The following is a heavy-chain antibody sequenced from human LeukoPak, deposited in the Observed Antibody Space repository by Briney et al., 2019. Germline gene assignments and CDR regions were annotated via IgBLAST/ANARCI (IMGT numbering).Heavy chain of an antibody. CDR2: ISYDGSNK. Sequence: GGSLRLSCAASGFTFSSYAMHWVRQAPGKGLEWVAVISYDGSNKYYADSVKGRFTISRDNSKNTLYLQMNSLRAEDTAVYYCARDRSTYYDFWSGYHDAFDIWGQGTMVTVSS. CDR3: ARDRSTYYDFWSGYHDAFDI. V-gene: IGHV3-30-3*01. J-gene: IGHJ3*02. CDR1: GFTFSSYA. D-gene: IGHD3-3*01.